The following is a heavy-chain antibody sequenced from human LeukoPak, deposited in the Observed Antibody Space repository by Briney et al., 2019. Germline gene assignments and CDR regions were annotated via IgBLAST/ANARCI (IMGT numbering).Heavy chain of an antibody. J-gene: IGHJ4*02. V-gene: IGHV3-48*01. Sequence: GGSLRLSCAASGFTFSSYSMNWVRQAPGKGLEWVSYISSSSSTIYYADSVKGRFTISRDNSKNTLYLQMNSLRAEDTAVYYCARDMGQLRILIAAAGTNDYWGQGTLVTVSS. CDR1: GFTFSSYS. D-gene: IGHD6-13*01. CDR2: ISSSSSTI. CDR3: ARDMGQLRILIAAAGTNDY.